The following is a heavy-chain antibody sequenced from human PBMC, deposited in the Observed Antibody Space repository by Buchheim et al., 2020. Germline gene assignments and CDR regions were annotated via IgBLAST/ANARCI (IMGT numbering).Heavy chain of an antibody. CDR3: ARDRVVGSTTYWFDP. J-gene: IGHJ5*02. V-gene: IGHV3-33*01. Sequence: QVQLVESGGGVVQPGRSLRLPCAASGFTFSDYSMYWVRQAPGKGPEWVATIWSDGSNKYYADSVKGRFTISRDNSKNTLYLQMNSLTAEDSAFYYCARDRVVGSTTYWFDPWGQGTL. CDR1: GFTFSDYS. CDR2: IWSDGSNK. D-gene: IGHD1-26*01.